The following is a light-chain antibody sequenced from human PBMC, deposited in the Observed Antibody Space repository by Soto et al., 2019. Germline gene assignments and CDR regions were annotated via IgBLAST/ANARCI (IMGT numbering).Light chain of an antibody. J-gene: IGLJ2*01. CDR3: RSYTSSSTPHVV. V-gene: IGLV2-14*01. CDR1: SSDVGGYNY. Sequence: QSALTQPASVSGSPGQSITISCTGTSSDVGGYNYVSWYQQHPGKAPKLMIYDVSNRPSGVSNRFSGSKSGNTASLTISGLQAEDEADYSCRSYTSSSTPHVVFGGGTKLTVL. CDR2: DVS.